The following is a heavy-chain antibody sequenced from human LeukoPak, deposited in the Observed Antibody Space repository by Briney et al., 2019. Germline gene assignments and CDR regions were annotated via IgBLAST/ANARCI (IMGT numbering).Heavy chain of an antibody. D-gene: IGHD6-6*01. J-gene: IGHJ4*02. V-gene: IGHV3-23*01. CDR3: ARARRPVDY. CDR1: GFTLNSYW. Sequence: PGGSLRLSCAASGFTLNSYWMSWVRQAPGKGLEWVSAISGSGAGTYYADSVKGRFTISRDNSKNTLYLQMDSLRAEDTAVYYCARARRPVDYWGQGTLVTVSS. CDR2: ISGSGAGT.